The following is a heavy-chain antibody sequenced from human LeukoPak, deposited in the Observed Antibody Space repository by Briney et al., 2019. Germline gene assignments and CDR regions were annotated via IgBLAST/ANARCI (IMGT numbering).Heavy chain of an antibody. CDR2: IKSKPDGGTT. CDR1: GFTFRNAW. Sequence: GGSLRLSCAASGFTFRNAWMSWVRQAPVKGLEWVGRIKSKPDGGTTDYAAPVKGRFAISRDDSKNTLYLQMSSLRTEDTAVYYCTTDVAYCGGDCYYYWGQGTLVTVSS. J-gene: IGHJ4*02. V-gene: IGHV3-15*01. CDR3: TTDVAYCGGDCYYY. D-gene: IGHD2-21*02.